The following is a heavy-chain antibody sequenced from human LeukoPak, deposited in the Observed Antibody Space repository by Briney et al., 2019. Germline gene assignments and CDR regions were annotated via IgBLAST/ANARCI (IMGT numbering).Heavy chain of an antibody. Sequence: SETLSLTCTVSGGSISSSSYYWSWIRQPPGKGLEWIGEINHSGSTNYNPSLKSRVTISVDTSKNQFSLKLSSVTAADTAVYYCARALSYDFWSGYPGYFDYWGQGTLVTVSS. D-gene: IGHD3-3*01. J-gene: IGHJ4*02. V-gene: IGHV4-39*07. CDR3: ARALSYDFWSGYPGYFDY. CDR2: INHSGST. CDR1: GGSISSSSYY.